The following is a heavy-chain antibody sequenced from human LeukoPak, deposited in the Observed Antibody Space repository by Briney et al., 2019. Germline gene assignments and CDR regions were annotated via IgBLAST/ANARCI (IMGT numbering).Heavy chain of an antibody. CDR2: IGIDSGNT. CDR1: GFTFSDYS. Sequence: PGGSLRLSCAASGFTFSDYSMNWVRQAPGKGLEWISYIGIDSGNTNYADSVKGRFTISGDKAKNSLYLQMNSLRVEDTAVYYCPRDYKYAFDNWGQGTLVTVSS. D-gene: IGHD5-24*01. CDR3: PRDYKYAFDN. V-gene: IGHV3-48*01. J-gene: IGHJ4*02.